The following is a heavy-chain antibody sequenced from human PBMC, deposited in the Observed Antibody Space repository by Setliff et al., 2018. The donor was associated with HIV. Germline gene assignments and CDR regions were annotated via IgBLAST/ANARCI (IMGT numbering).Heavy chain of an antibody. V-gene: IGHV3-64*04. CDR3: AKAPGWLFLSHY. D-gene: IGHD3-22*01. Sequence: GGSLRLSCLVSGFTVSTYSLNWARQAPGKRPEYVAALSRGGDNTKYADSVKGRFTISRDNSKNTLYLQMNSLRVEDTAIYYCAKAPGWLFLSHYWGQGTLVTVSS. J-gene: IGHJ4*02. CDR2: LSRGGDNT. CDR1: GFTVSTYS.